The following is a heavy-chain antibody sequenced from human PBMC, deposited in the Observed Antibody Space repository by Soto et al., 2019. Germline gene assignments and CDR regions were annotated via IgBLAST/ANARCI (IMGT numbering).Heavy chain of an antibody. CDR1: GDSVSSNSAA. V-gene: IGHV6-1*01. Sequence: SQTLSLTCAISGDSVSSNSAAWNWIRQSPSRGLEWLGRTYYRSKWYNDYAVSVKSRITINPDTSKNQFSLQLNSVTPEDTAVYYCARDYYDFWSGYSTYYYYGMDVWGQGTTVTVSS. D-gene: IGHD3-3*01. CDR3: ARDYYDFWSGYSTYYYYGMDV. J-gene: IGHJ6*02. CDR2: TYYRSKWYN.